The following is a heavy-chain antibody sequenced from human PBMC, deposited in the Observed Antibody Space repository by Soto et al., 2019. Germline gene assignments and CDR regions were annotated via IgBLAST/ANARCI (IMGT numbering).Heavy chain of an antibody. D-gene: IGHD3-10*01. V-gene: IGHV3-15*01. J-gene: IGHJ4*02. CDR1: GFTFSNAW. CDR2: IKSKTDGGTT. CDR3: TTGSPGPLLWFGELLSGLDY. Sequence: GGSLRLSCAASGFTFSNAWMSWVRQAPGKGLEWVGRIKSKTDGGTTDYAAPVKGRFTISGDDSKNTLYLQMNSLKTEDTAVYYCTTGSPGPLLWFGELLSGLDYWGQGTLVTVSS.